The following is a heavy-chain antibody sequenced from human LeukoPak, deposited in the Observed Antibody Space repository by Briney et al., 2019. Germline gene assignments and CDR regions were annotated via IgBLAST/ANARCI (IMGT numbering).Heavy chain of an antibody. Sequence: SETLSLTCAVYGVSFSGYYWSWVRQPPGKGLEWIGEINHSGSTNYNPSLKSRVTISVDTSKNQFSLKLSPVTAADTAVYYCARDQNLRALDYWGQGTLVTVSS. CDR2: INHSGST. CDR3: ARDQNLRALDY. V-gene: IGHV4-34*01. CDR1: GVSFSGYY. J-gene: IGHJ4*02.